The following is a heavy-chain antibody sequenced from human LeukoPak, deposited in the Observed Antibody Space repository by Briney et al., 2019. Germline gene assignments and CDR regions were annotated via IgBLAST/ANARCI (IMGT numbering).Heavy chain of an antibody. CDR3: ARDRTAVTGFDY. CDR1: GTSISSYY. Sequence: PSQTLSLTCSVSGTSISSYYWSWIRQPPGKGLEWIGYIYSSGSTNYNPSLKSRVTISVDTSKNQFSLKLSSVTAADTAVYYCARDRTAVTGFDYWGQGTLVTVSS. D-gene: IGHD4-17*01. CDR2: IYSSGST. J-gene: IGHJ4*02. V-gene: IGHV4-59*01.